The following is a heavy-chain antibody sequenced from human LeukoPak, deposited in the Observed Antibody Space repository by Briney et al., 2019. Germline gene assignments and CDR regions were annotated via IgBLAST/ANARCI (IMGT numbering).Heavy chain of an antibody. CDR1: GDSISTDQ. D-gene: IGHD3-9*01. Sequence: SETLSLTCVVSGDSISTDQWGWIRQPPGKGLEWIGYISNGGSTNYSPSLKSRDTISVDTSKNQFSLKLRSVTASDTAMYYCVRRDGDIWGQGTLVTVSS. J-gene: IGHJ4*02. V-gene: IGHV4-59*12. CDR3: VRRDGDI. CDR2: ISNGGST.